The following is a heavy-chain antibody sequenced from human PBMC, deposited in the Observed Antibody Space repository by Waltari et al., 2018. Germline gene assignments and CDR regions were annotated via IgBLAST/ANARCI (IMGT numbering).Heavy chain of an antibody. D-gene: IGHD1-7*01. CDR2: INHSGST. J-gene: IGHJ4*02. Sequence: QVQLQQWGAGLLKPSETLSLTCAVYGGSFSGYYWSWIRQPPGKGLEWIGEINHSGSTNFTPSPKSGVTISVDTSKNQFSLKLSSVTAADTAVYYCARGGYNWNYYYWGQGTLVTVSS. V-gene: IGHV4-34*01. CDR3: ARGGYNWNYYY. CDR1: GGSFSGYY.